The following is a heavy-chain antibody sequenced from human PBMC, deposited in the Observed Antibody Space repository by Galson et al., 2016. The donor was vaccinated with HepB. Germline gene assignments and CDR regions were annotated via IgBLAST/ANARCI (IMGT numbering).Heavy chain of an antibody. J-gene: IGHJ5*02. D-gene: IGHD3-10*01. V-gene: IGHV6-1*01. CDR2: TYYRSRWYS. CDR3: ARKTDYYGTPFDP. CDR1: GDSVSSGSAA. Sequence: CAISGDSVSSGSAAWNWIRQSPSRGLERLGRTYYRSRWYSDYAVSVKGRITINPDTTQNQFSLQLKSVTPEDTAVYYCARKTDYYGTPFDPWGQGTLVTVSS.